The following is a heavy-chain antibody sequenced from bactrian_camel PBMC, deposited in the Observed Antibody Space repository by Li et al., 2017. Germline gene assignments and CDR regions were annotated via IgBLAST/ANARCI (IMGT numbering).Heavy chain of an antibody. D-gene: IGHD2*01. CDR3: ATGGGRTPGRQGYFGY. J-gene: IGHJ6*01. CDR2: MYRDRST. CDR1: GFTSSTCG. Sequence: VQLVESGGGSVQAGGSLKLSCVASGFTSSTCGRGWYRQAPGKERELVSYMYRDRSTKYDDSVKGRFTITLDNVKNTLYLHMNSLKTEDTAVYYCATGGGRTPGRQGYFGYWGHGTQVTVS. V-gene: IGHV3S9*01.